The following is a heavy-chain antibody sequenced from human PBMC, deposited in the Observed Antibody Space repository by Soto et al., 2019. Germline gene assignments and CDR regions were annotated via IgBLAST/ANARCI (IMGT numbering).Heavy chain of an antibody. CDR3: ARVGGDWAADF. V-gene: IGHV4-61*01. Sequence: QVQLQESGPGLMKPSETLSLTCTVSGGSVSSGSYYWSWIRQPPGKGLEWIGYIYYSGSTYYNPSLKSRVTISVDTSKNQFSLKLSSVTAADTAVYYCARVGGDWAADFWGQGTMVTVSS. D-gene: IGHD2-21*02. J-gene: IGHJ3*01. CDR1: GGSVSSGSYY. CDR2: IYYSGST.